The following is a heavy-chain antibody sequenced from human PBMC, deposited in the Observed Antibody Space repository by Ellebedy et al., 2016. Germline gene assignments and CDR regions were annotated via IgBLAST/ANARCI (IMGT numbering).Heavy chain of an antibody. D-gene: IGHD4-17*01. J-gene: IGHJ4*02. CDR1: GLNFNTFF. Sequence: GESLKISXTASGLNFNTFFMTWVRQAPGKGLEWVSTISPGSDITRLADSVKGRFTISRDNFKNSVYLRMNSLRVEDRAVYYCRQGHYADLWGQGTLVTVSS. CDR3: RQGHYADL. V-gene: IGHV3-23*01. CDR2: ISPGSDIT.